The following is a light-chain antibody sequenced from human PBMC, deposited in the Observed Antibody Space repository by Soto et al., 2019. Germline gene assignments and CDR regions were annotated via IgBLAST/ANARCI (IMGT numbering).Light chain of an antibody. CDR2: GAS. Sequence: IVLTQSPCTLSLSPGERATLSCRASQSVSSSYLAWYQQKPGHAPRLLIYGASSRATGIPDRFSGSGSGTDFTLTINSLQPDDFATYYCQQYNSYSLTFGQGSNVDIK. CDR1: QSVSSSY. V-gene: IGKV3-20*01. CDR3: QQYNSYSLT. J-gene: IGKJ1*01.